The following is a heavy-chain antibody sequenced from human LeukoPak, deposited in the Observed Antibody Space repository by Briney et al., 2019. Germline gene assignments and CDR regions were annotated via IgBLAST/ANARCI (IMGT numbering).Heavy chain of an antibody. CDR2: IFHSGIT. D-gene: IGHD1-1*01. J-gene: IGHJ5*02. V-gene: IGHV4-38-2*01. CDR3: ARLRERTFDP. Sequence: KPSETLSLTCAVSGYSISTGYYWAWIRQPPGKGLEWIGSIFHSGITYYSPSLESRVTISVDTSKNKVSLKLSSVTAADTAVYYCARLRERTFDPWGQGTLVTVSS. CDR1: GYSISTGYY.